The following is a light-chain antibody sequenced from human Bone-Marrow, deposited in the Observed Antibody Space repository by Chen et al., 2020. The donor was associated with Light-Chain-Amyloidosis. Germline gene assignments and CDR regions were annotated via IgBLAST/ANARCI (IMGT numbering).Light chain of an antibody. V-gene: IGLV2-8*01. Sequence: QTALTQPPSASGSPGHSVTISCTGFSFDYVSWYQQHPGQAPKLLIYEFTKRPSGVPARFSGTRSGTTASLTVSGLQAEDEADYHCGSYAGTNNWIFGGGTKLTVL. J-gene: IGLJ2*01. CDR3: GSYAGTNNWI. CDR2: EFT. CDR1: SFDY.